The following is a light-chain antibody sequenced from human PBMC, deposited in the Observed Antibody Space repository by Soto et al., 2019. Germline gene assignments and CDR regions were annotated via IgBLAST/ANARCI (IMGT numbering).Light chain of an antibody. V-gene: IGKV3-20*01. J-gene: IGKJ2*01. CDR1: QSVSSSY. Sequence: EIVLTQSPGTLSLSPGERATLSCRASQSVSSSYLAWYQQKPGQAPRLLIYDASSRATGIQDRFSGSGSGTDFTLTISRLEPEDFAVYYCQQYGSSLYTFGQGTKLEIK. CDR2: DAS. CDR3: QQYGSSLYT.